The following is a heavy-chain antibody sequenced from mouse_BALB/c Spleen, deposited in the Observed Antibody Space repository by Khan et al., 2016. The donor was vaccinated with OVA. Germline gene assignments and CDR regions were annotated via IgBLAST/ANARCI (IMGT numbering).Heavy chain of an antibody. V-gene: IGHV14-3*02. D-gene: IGHD2-1*01. CDR2: IDPPNDDS. Sequence: EVELVESGAELVKPGASVKLSCSASGFNIKDTYIHWMKQRPAQGLEWIGRIDPPNDDSKYGPKFQAKATLTADTSSNTAYLQLSSLTSEDTAVYYCATLYCNPFAFWGQGTLVSGSA. CDR3: ATLYCNPFAF. CDR1: GFNIKDTY. J-gene: IGHJ3*01.